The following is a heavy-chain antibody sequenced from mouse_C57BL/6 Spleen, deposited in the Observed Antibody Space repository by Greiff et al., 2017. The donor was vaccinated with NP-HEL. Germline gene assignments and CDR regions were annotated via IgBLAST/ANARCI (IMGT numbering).Heavy chain of an antibody. CDR3: TRCDYDYAMDY. V-gene: IGHV5-9-1*02. CDR1: GFTFSSYA. J-gene: IGHJ4*01. Sequence: EVQGVESGEGLVKPGGSLKLSCAASGFTFSSYAMSWVRQTPEKRLEWVAYISSGGDYIYYADTVKGRFTISRDNARNTLYLQMSSLKSEDTAMYYCTRCDYDYAMDYWGQGTSVTVSS. CDR2: ISSGGDYI. D-gene: IGHD2-4*01.